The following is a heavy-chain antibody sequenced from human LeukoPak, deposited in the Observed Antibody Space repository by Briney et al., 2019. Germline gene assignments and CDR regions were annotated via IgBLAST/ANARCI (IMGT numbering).Heavy chain of an antibody. CDR2: IQTSGTT. Sequence: PSETLSLTCTVSGDSISGYSWGWIRQSPEKGLEWIGLIQTSGTTKYNPSLKGRVSISVDTSKTQVSLKVSSVTAADTAVYYCARRVTSKAVRPNIYQIMDVWGKGTTVTVSS. V-gene: IGHV4-4*09. D-gene: IGHD6-19*01. J-gene: IGHJ6*03. CDR1: GDSISGYS. CDR3: ARRVTSKAVRPNIYQIMDV.